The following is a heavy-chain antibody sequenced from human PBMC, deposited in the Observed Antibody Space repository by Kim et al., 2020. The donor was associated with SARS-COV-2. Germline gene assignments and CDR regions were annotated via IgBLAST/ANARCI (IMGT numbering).Heavy chain of an antibody. CDR1: GFTFNDAW. V-gene: IGHV3-15*01. J-gene: IGHJ4*02. CDR2: IKTKIDGGTT. D-gene: IGHD6-13*01. Sequence: GGSLRLSCAASGFTFNDAWMAWVRQAPGKGLEWVGRIKTKIDGGTTDYAAPVKGRFTISRDDSRNTLYLQINTLKTEDTAVYYCTTLILIAEPTTAVRDYWGQGTLVTVSS. CDR3: TTLILIAEPTTAVRDY.